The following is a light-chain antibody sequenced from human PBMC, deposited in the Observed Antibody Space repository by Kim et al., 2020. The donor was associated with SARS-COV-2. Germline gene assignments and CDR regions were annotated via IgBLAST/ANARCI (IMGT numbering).Light chain of an antibody. J-gene: IGLJ1*01. V-gene: IGLV10-54*04. CDR1: SNNFGNQG. CDR3: LAWDSSLSAFV. CDR2: RNN. Sequence: RQTATITCTGNSNNFGNQGASWLQQHQGHPPKLLSYRNNNRPSGISERFFASRSGSTASLTITGLQPEDEADYYCLAWDSSLSAFVFGPGTKVTVL.